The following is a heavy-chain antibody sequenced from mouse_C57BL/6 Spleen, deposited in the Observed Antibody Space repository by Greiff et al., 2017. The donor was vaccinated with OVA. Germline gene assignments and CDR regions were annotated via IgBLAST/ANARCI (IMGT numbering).Heavy chain of an antibody. CDR1: GYTFTDYY. D-gene: IGHD1-1*01. CDR3: ARRRTYGSTSWFAY. J-gene: IGHJ3*01. V-gene: IGHV1-26*01. CDR2: LNPNNGGT. Sequence: EVQLQQSGPELVKPGASVKISCKASGYTFTDYYMNWVKQSHGKSLEWIGDLNPNNGGTSYNQKLKGKAILTVDKSSSTAYMELRSLTSEDSAVYYCARRRTYGSTSWFAYWGQGTLVTVSA.